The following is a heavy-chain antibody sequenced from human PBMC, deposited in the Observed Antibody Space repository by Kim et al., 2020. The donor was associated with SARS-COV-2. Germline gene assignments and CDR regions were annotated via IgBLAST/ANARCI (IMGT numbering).Heavy chain of an antibody. V-gene: IGHV3-23*01. CDR2: ISGSGGST. Sequence: GGSLRLSCAASGFTFSSYAMSWVRQAPGKGLEWVSAISGSGGSTYYADSVKGRFTISRDNSKNTLYLQMNSLRAEDTAVYYYAKEGICSGGSCYSGWFDPWGQGTLVTVSS. CDR1: GFTFSSYA. CDR3: AKEGICSGGSCYSGWFDP. D-gene: IGHD2-15*01. J-gene: IGHJ5*02.